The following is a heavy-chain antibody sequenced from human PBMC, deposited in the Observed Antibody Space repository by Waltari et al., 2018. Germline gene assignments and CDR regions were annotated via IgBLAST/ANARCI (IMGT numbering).Heavy chain of an antibody. V-gene: IGHV4-4*02. D-gene: IGHD5-18*01. CDR2: IYHSGST. J-gene: IGHJ4*02. Sequence: QVQLVESGGGVVQPGRSLRLSCAASGFTFSSYGMHWVRQPPGKGLEWIGEIYHSGSTNYNPSLKSRGTISVDKSKNQFSLKLSSVTAADTAVYYCARGGGYSYVPKWWADFDYWGQGTLVTVSS. CDR3: ARGGGYSYVPKWWADFDY. CDR1: GFTFSSYG.